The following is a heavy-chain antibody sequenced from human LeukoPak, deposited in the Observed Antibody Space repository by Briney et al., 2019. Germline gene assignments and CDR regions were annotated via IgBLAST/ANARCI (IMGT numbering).Heavy chain of an antibody. Sequence: LETLSLTCTVSGGSISSGGYYWSWIRQHPGKGLEWIGYIFNTGITSYNPSLNSRVIISVDTSKNQFSLKIYSVTAADTAVYYCARNFPGRTEDVWGKGTTVTVSS. J-gene: IGHJ6*04. CDR2: IFNTGIT. CDR1: GGSISSGGYY. V-gene: IGHV4-61*08. CDR3: ARNFPGRTEDV.